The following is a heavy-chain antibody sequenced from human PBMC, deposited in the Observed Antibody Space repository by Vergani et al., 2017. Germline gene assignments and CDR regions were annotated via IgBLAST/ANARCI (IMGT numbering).Heavy chain of an antibody. CDR2: ISGDGGST. V-gene: IGHV3-43*02. J-gene: IGHJ6*03. CDR3: AKSNTRYFDWFDDAYYMDV. CDR1: GFTFDDYA. D-gene: IGHD3-9*01. Sequence: EVQLVESGGGVVQPGGSLRLSCAASGFTFDDYAMHWVRQAPGKGLEWVSLISGDGGSTYYADSVKGRFTISRDNSKNSLYLQMNSLRTEDTALYYCAKSNTRYFDWFDDAYYMDVWGKGTTVTVSS.